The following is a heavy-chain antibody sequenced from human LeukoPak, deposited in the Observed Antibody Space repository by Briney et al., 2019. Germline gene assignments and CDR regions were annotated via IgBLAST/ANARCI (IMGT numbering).Heavy chain of an antibody. CDR2: YYYPWTT. CDR3: ARAREFSYGKGEVLGIDN. CDR1: GGSISSSSYY. Sequence: SETLSLTCTVSGGSISSSSYYWGWIRQPPGKGLEWFVVYYYPWTTYSNPSLKSRFTISVDTSKNQFSLNLTSVTAADTAVYYCARAREFSYGKGEVLGIDNWGQGSLVTVSS. D-gene: IGHD5-18*01. V-gene: IGHV4-39*01. J-gene: IGHJ4*02.